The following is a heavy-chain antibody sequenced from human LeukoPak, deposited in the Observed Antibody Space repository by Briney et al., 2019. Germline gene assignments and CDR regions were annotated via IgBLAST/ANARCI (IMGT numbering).Heavy chain of an antibody. CDR1: GYTFTGYY. CDR3: ARGELSVSHNLMDV. Sequence: VASVKVSCKASGYTFTGYYMHWVRQAPGQGLEWMGWINPNSGGTNYAQKFQGRVTMTRDTSISTAYMELSRLRSDDTAMYYCARGELSVSHNLMDVWGQGTTVTVSS. D-gene: IGHD1-26*01. V-gene: IGHV1-2*02. J-gene: IGHJ6*02. CDR2: INPNSGGT.